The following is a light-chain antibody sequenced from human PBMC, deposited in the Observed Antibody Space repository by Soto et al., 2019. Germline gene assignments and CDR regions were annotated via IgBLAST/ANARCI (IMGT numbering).Light chain of an antibody. V-gene: IGKV1-39*01. CDR2: ATS. Sequence: DIPMTQSPSSLSASVGDRVSIPCRASQNIRTYLNWYQQKPGKAPQLLIYATSNLQTGVPSRFSASGSGTDFSLVITDLQPEDFATYYCPQGYSSRWTSGRGTKVEI. CDR3: PQGYSSRWT. J-gene: IGKJ1*01. CDR1: QNIRTY.